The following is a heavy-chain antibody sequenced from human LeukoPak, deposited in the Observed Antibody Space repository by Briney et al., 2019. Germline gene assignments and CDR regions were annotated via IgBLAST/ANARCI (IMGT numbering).Heavy chain of an antibody. V-gene: IGHV4-38-2*02. Sequence: SETLSLTCTVSGYPISSGYYWGWIRQPPGKGLEWIGSIYHSGSTYYNPSLKSRVTISVDTSKNQFSLKLSSVTAADTAVYYCARVHSGSYHLDYWGQGTLVTVSS. CDR1: GYPISSGYY. J-gene: IGHJ4*02. D-gene: IGHD1-26*01. CDR2: IYHSGST. CDR3: ARVHSGSYHLDY.